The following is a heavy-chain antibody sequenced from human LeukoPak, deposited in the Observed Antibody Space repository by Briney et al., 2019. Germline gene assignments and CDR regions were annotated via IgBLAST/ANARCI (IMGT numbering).Heavy chain of an antibody. CDR3: ARDFEWLLHLGVYDAFDI. Sequence: GGSLRLSCAASGFTFSDYYMSWIRQAPGKGLEWVSYISSSGSTIYYADSVKGRFTISRDNAKNSLYLQMNSLRAEDTAVYYCARDFEWLLHLGVYDAFDIWGQGTMVTVSS. CDR1: GFTFSDYY. D-gene: IGHD3-3*01. CDR2: ISSSGSTI. J-gene: IGHJ3*02. V-gene: IGHV3-11*04.